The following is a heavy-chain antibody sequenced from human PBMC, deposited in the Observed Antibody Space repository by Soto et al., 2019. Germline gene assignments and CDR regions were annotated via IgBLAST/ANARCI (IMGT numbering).Heavy chain of an antibody. D-gene: IGHD4-17*01. J-gene: IGHJ4*02. CDR3: SRPTVGGPTDY. Sequence: SETLSLTCTVSDGSISSSNYCWAWIRQPPGKGLEWIGTICGATTYYNPSLRSRVTISVDTSKKQFSLKVNSVTAADTAVYYCSRPTVGGPTDYWGQGILVTVSS. V-gene: IGHV4-39*01. CDR2: ICGATT. CDR1: DGSISSSNYC.